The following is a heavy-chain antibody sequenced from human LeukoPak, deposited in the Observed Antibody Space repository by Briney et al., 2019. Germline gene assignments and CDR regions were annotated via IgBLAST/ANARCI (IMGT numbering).Heavy chain of an antibody. CDR2: IWYDGTNK. Sequence: GRSLRLSCAASGFTFGSFAMYWVRQAPGKGLEWVAVIWYDGTNKYYADSVKGRFTISRDNSKHTLDLQMNSLRAEDTAVYYCARDLLLSYNFWSGYMDVWGKGTTVTVSP. V-gene: IGHV3-33*01. CDR1: GFTFGSFA. D-gene: IGHD3-3*01. CDR3: ARDLLLSYNFWSGYMDV. J-gene: IGHJ6*04.